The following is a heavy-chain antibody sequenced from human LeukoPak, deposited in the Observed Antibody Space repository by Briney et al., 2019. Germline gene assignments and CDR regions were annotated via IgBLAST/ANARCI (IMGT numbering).Heavy chain of an antibody. CDR1: GFTFSSYW. CDR3: VRDGDTSGYTN. CDR2: IKQDGSEK. J-gene: IGHJ4*02. D-gene: IGHD3-22*01. V-gene: IGHV3-7*01. Sequence: GGSLRLSCAASGFTFSSYWMHWVRQAPGKGLEWVANIKQDGSEKYYVDSVKGRFTISRDNAKNSLYLQMNSLRTEDTAVYSCVRDGDTSGYTNWGQGTLVTVSS.